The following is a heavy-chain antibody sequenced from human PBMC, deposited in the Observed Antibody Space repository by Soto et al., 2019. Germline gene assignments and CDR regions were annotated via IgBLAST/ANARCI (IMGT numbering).Heavy chain of an antibody. CDR1: GFSLSTSGVG. Sequence: QGTLKESGPTLVKPTQTLTLTCSFSGFSLSTSGVGVGWIRQSPGKALEWLALIYWSGDEHYRPSLKSRLSIVKDPSKNHVVLIMTDMDPVDTATYYCARVLASLPVFAFDIWGQGTMVTVSS. J-gene: IGHJ3*02. D-gene: IGHD3-3*02. CDR2: IYWSGDE. CDR3: ARVLASLPVFAFDI. V-gene: IGHV2-5*01.